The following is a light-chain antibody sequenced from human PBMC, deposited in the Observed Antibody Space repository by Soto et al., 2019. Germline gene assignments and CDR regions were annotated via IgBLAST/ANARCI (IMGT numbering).Light chain of an antibody. V-gene: IGLV2-23*01. J-gene: IGLJ2*01. CDR2: EGS. CDR3: CSYAGSIVV. Sequence: QSALTQPASVSGSPGQSITISCTGTRSDVGSYNLVSWYQQHPGKAPKLMIYEGSKRPSGVSNRFSGPKSGNTASLTISGLQAEDEADYYCCSYAGSIVVFGGGTKVTVL. CDR1: RSDVGSYNL.